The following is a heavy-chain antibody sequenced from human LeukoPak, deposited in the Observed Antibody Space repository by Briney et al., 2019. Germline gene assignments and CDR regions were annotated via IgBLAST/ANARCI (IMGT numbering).Heavy chain of an antibody. CDR2: INPSGGNT. V-gene: IGHV1-46*01. J-gene: IGHJ4*02. CDR3: ARGASRSFDY. CDR1: GYTFTSYY. Sequence: ASVKVSCKASGYTFTSYYMHWVRQAPGQGLEWMGIINPSGGNTSYAQKFQGRLTFTRSTSISTAYMELSSLRSEDTAVYYCARGASRSFDYWGQGTLVTVSS.